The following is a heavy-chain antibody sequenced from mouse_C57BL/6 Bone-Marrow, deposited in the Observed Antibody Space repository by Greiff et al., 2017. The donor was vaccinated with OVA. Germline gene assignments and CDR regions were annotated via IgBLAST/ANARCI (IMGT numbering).Heavy chain of an antibody. V-gene: IGHV5-17*01. CDR3: ARDSFTGGY. Sequence: EVQRVESGGGLVKPGGSLKLSCAASGFTFSDYGMHWVRQAPEKGLEWVAYISSGSSTIYYADTVKGRFTISRDNAKNTLFLQMTSLRSEDTAMYYCARDSFTGGYWGQGTTLTVSS. J-gene: IGHJ2*01. D-gene: IGHD2-12*01. CDR1: GFTFSDYG. CDR2: ISSGSSTI.